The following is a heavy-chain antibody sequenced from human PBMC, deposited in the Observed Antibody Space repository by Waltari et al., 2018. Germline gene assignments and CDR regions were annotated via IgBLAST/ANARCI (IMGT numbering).Heavy chain of an antibody. CDR3: ASSSGGNWFDP. CDR1: GGSISSHY. CDR2: IYYSGSN. J-gene: IGHJ5*02. V-gene: IGHV4-59*11. D-gene: IGHD6-6*01. Sequence: QVQLQESGPGLVKPSETLSLTCTVSGGSISSHYWSWIRQPPGKGLEWIGYIYYSGSNNYNPSLKSRVTISVDTSKNQFSLKLSSVTAADTAVYYCASSSGGNWFDPWGQGTLVTVSS.